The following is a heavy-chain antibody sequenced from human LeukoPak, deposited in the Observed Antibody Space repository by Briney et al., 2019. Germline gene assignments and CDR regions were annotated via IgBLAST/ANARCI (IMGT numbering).Heavy chain of an antibody. J-gene: IGHJ4*02. CDR1: GFTFSNNA. Sequence: SGGSLRLSCAASGFTFSNNAMNWVRQAPGKGLEWVSAISGSGGTTFYADSVKGRFTISRENSMNTLFLQMNSLRDEDTAVYYCARGYGGNSGDYWGQGTLVTVSS. CDR3: ARGYGGNSGDY. CDR2: ISGSGGTT. V-gene: IGHV3-23*01. D-gene: IGHD4-23*01.